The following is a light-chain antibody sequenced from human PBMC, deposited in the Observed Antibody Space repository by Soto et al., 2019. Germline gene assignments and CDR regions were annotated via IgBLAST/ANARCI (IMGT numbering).Light chain of an antibody. CDR3: QSYYSSLSGHVV. CDR1: SSNIGAGYD. Sequence: QSVLTQPPSVSGAPGQRVTISCTGSSSNIGAGYDVHWYQQLPGTAPKLLIYGNSNRPSGVPDRFSGSNSGTSASLAITGLQAEDEADYYCQSYYSSLSGHVVFGGGTKLTVL. J-gene: IGLJ2*01. V-gene: IGLV1-40*01. CDR2: GNS.